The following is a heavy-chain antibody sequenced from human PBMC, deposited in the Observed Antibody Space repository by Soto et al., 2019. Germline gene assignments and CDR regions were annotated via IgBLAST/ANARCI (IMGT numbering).Heavy chain of an antibody. D-gene: IGHD1-1*01. CDR2: IYYSGST. V-gene: IGHV4-61*01. Sequence: SETLSLTCTVSGGSVSSGSYYWSWIRQPPGKGLEWIGYIYYSGSTNYNPSLKSRVTISVDTSKNQFSLKLSSVTAADTAVYYCARGGTRGAYYYYYGMDVWGQGTTVTAP. CDR3: ARGGTRGAYYYYYGMDV. J-gene: IGHJ6*02. CDR1: GGSVSSGSYY.